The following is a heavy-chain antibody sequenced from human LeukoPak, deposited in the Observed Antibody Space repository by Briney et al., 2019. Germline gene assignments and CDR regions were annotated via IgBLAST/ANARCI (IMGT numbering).Heavy chain of an antibody. CDR2: ISSSGSTI. CDR3: ARRDCSGGSCYVGY. Sequence: GGSLRLSCAASGFTFSSYEMNWVRQAPGKGLEWVSYISSSGSTIYCADSVKGRFTISRDNAKNSLYLQMNSLRAEDTAVYYCARRDCSGGSCYVGYWGQGTLVTVSS. CDR1: GFTFSSYE. J-gene: IGHJ4*02. V-gene: IGHV3-48*03. D-gene: IGHD2-15*01.